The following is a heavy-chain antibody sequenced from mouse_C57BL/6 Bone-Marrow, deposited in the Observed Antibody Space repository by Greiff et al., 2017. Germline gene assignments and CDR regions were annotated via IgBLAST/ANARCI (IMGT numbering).Heavy chain of an antibody. CDR3: ASFWYFDV. CDR2: IWSGGST. V-gene: IGHV2-2*01. CDR1: GFSLTSYG. J-gene: IGHJ1*03. Sequence: VKLMESGPGLVQPSQSLSITCTVSGFSLTSYGVHWVRQSPGKGLEWLGVIWSGGSTAYNEAFISRLSISKDNSKSQVFFKMNSLQADDTAKYYCASFWYFDVWGTGTTVTVSS.